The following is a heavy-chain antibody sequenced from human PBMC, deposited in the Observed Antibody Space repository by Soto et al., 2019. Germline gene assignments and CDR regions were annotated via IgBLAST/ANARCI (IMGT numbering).Heavy chain of an antibody. Sequence: GGSLRLSCAASGFTFSSYAMSWVRQAPGKGLEWVSAISGSGGSTYYADSVKGRFTISRDNSKNTLYLQMNSLRAEDTSVYYCAKDIIDFWSGYYDAFDIWGQGTMVTVSS. CDR1: GFTFSSYA. CDR2: ISGSGGST. D-gene: IGHD3-3*01. J-gene: IGHJ3*02. CDR3: AKDIIDFWSGYYDAFDI. V-gene: IGHV3-23*01.